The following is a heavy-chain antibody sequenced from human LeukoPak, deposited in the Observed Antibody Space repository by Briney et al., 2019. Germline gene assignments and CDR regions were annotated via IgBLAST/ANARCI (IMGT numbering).Heavy chain of an antibody. Sequence: GGSLRLSCAASGFIFSAYAMSRVRQAPGQGVEGVSSISGSGGTTYYADSVKGRFTISRDNSRNTLYLQMNRLRAEGMAVYYCAKEAVAAYYWGQGTLVTVSS. J-gene: IGHJ4*02. CDR2: ISGSGGTT. V-gene: IGHV3-23*01. D-gene: IGHD6-19*01. CDR3: AKEAVAAYY. CDR1: GFIFSAYA.